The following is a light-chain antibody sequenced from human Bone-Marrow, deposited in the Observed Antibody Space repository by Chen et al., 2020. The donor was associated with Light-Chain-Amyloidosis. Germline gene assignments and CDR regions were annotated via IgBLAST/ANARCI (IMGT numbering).Light chain of an antibody. CDR3: CSYAGSNTYV. V-gene: IGLV2-23*02. CDR1: SSDVGSFNL. CDR2: EVN. J-gene: IGLJ1*01. Sequence: QSALTQPASVSGSPGQSITIPCTGTSSDVGSFNLVPWYQQHPGKAPKLMIYEVNKRPSGVSNRFSGSKSGNTASLTISGLQAEDEADYYCCSYAGSNTYVFGTETKVTVL.